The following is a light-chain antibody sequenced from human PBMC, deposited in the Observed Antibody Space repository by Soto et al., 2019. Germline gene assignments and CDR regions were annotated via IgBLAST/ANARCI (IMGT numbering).Light chain of an antibody. Sequence: QAVVTQPPSVSGAPGQRVTISCTGSSSNIGADFDVHWYLHLPGTAPELLIYGNNNRPSGVPDRFSGSKSGTSASLAITGLQVEDEADYYCQSYDSSLSAVVFGGGTKLTVL. J-gene: IGLJ2*01. CDR3: QSYDSSLSAVV. CDR2: GNN. V-gene: IGLV1-40*01. CDR1: SSNIGADFD.